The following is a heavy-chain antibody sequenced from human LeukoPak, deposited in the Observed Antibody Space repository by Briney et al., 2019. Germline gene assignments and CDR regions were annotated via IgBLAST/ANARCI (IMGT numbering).Heavy chain of an antibody. CDR3: ARDRIWDFWSGYYYNWFDP. J-gene: IGHJ5*02. V-gene: IGHV3-7*01. Sequence: PGGSLRLSCAASGFTFSSYWMSWVRQAPGKGLEWVANIKQDGSEKYYVDSGKGRFTISRDNAKNSLYLQMNSLRAEDTAVYYCARDRIWDFWSGYYYNWFDPWGQGTLVTVSS. CDR2: IKQDGSEK. CDR1: GFTFSSYW. D-gene: IGHD3-3*01.